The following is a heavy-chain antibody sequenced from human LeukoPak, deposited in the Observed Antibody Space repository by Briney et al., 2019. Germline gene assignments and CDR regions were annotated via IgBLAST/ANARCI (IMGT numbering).Heavy chain of an antibody. CDR2: ISNYGSTK. Sequence: GGSLRLSCVASGFIFNSYEMNWVRQAPGKGLEWVSYISNYGSTKKYADSVKGRLTISRDNARNSLHLQMNSLRAEDTAVYYCARAGGNLFTDAVEIWGQGTMVTVSS. J-gene: IGHJ3*02. V-gene: IGHV3-48*03. D-gene: IGHD3-16*01. CDR3: ARAGGNLFTDAVEI. CDR1: GFIFNSYE.